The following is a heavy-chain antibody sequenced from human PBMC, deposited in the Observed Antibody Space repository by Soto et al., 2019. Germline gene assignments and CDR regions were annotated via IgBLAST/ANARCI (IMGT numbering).Heavy chain of an antibody. D-gene: IGHD3-10*01. J-gene: IGHJ4*02. Sequence: VGSLRLSCAASGFTFSSYAMHWVRQAPGKGLEWVAVISYDGSNKYYADSVKGRFTISRDNSKNTLYLQMNSLRAEDTAVYYCAREGQYYYGPAGHFDYWGQGTLVPVSS. CDR2: ISYDGSNK. CDR3: AREGQYYYGPAGHFDY. CDR1: GFTFSSYA. V-gene: IGHV3-30-3*01.